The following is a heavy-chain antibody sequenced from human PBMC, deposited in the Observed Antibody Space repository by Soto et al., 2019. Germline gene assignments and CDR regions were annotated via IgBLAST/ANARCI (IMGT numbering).Heavy chain of an antibody. D-gene: IGHD3-22*01. CDR3: ARDLDSAGAFDI. Sequence: VGSLRLSCAASGFTFSSYSMNWVRQAPGKGLEWVSSISSSSSYIYYADSVKGRFTISRDNAKNSLYLQMNSLRAEDTAVYYCARDLDSAGAFDIWGQGTMVTVSS. J-gene: IGHJ3*02. CDR1: GFTFSSYS. CDR2: ISSSSSYI. V-gene: IGHV3-21*01.